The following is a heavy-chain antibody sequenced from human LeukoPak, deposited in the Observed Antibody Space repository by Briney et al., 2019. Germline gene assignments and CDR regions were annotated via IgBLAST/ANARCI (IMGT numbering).Heavy chain of an antibody. J-gene: IGHJ4*02. CDR3: ARDRTTGTTQRFDN. Sequence: SVKVSCKASGGTFSSYAISWVRQAPGRGLEWVGGIIPIFGTANYAQKFQGRVTMTADESTGTAYMELSSLRSEDTAVYYCARDRTTGTTQRFDNWGQGTLVTVSS. CDR1: GGTFSSYA. V-gene: IGHV1-69*13. D-gene: IGHD1-1*01. CDR2: IIPIFGTA.